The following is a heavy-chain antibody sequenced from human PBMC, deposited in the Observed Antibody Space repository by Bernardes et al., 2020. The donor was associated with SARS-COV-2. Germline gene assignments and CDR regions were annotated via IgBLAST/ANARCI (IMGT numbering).Heavy chain of an antibody. CDR3: ARGGGYYDFWSGYYHAPYYYYGMDV. CDR2: ISSSSSTI. V-gene: IGHV3-48*02. D-gene: IGHD3-3*01. CDR1: GFTFRSSS. Sequence: GWSLLISCAASGFTFRSSSMNWVRQAPGQGLEWVSYISSSSSTIYYADSVKGRFTISRDNAKNSLYLQMNSLRDEDTAVYYCARGGGYYDFWSGYYHAPYYYYGMDVWGQGTTVTVSS. J-gene: IGHJ6*02.